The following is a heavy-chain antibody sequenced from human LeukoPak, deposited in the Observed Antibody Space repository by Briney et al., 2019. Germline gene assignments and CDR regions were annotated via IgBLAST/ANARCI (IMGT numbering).Heavy chain of an antibody. CDR2: FDPEDGET. V-gene: IGHV1-24*01. D-gene: IGHD6-13*01. Sequence: ASVKVSCKVSGYTLTELSMHWVRQAPGKGLEWMGGFDPEDGETIYAQKFQGSVTMTEDTSTDTAYMELSSLRSEDTAVYHCATVDYSSSSGGFDPWGQGTLVTVSS. CDR3: ATVDYSSSSGGFDP. CDR1: GYTLTELS. J-gene: IGHJ5*02.